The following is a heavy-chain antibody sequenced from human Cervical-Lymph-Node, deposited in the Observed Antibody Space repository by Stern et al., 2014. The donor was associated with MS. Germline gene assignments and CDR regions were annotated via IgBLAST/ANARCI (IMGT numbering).Heavy chain of an antibody. V-gene: IGHV3-30-3*01. J-gene: IGHJ4*02. D-gene: IGHD2-15*01. Sequence: VQLVESGGGVVQPGRSLRLSCAASGFTFNAYSIHWVRQAPGKGLDWVALMSSDGNTKYYADSVRGRFTISRDSSRRAVFLQMNSLRTDDTAMYYCARAYSSTWYAYFDYWGQGALVTVSS. CDR2: MSSDGNTK. CDR3: ARAYSSTWYAYFDY. CDR1: GFTFNAYS.